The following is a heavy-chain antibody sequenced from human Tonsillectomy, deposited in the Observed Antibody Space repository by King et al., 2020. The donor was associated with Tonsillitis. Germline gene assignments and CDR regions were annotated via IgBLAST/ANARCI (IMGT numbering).Heavy chain of an antibody. V-gene: IGHV3-21*01. CDR2: ISMSSTYT. D-gene: IGHD3-3*02. CDR1: GFTFSSFS. Sequence: QLVQSGGGLVKPGESLRLSCEASGFTFSSFSMNWVRHAPGKGLEWVSSISMSSTYTHYVDSVKGRFTISRDNAKKSLYLQMNSLRAEDTAVYYCTTHPIFGVPYWGQGTLVTVSS. CDR3: TTHPIFGVPY. J-gene: IGHJ4*02.